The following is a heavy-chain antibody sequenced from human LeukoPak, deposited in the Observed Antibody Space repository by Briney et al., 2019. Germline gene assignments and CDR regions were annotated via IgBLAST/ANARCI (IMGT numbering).Heavy chain of an antibody. CDR2: ISWNSGSI. V-gene: IGHV3-9*01. CDR1: GFIFNNYA. Sequence: GRSLRLYCAGSGFIFNNYAMHWVRQPPGKGLEWVSGISWNSGSIDYADSVKGRFTISRDNAKNSLYLQMNSLRVEDTAFYYCAKDNRRHYTSGPNPDSLHWGQGALVTVSS. J-gene: IGHJ4*02. CDR3: AKDNRRHYTSGPNPDSLH. D-gene: IGHD6-19*01.